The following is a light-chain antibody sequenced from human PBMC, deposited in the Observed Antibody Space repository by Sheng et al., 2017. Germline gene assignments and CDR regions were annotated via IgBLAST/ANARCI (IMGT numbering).Light chain of an antibody. CDR3: QQYDFYWT. CDR2: EAS. Sequence: IQMTQSPSTLSASVGDRITITCRATQSISNHLAWYQQKPGKAPNLLMFEASTLKSGVPSRFSGSGSGTEFTLTISSLQPDDFATYYCQQYDFYWTFGQGTKVEIK. J-gene: IGKJ1*01. CDR1: QSISNH. V-gene: IGKV1-5*03.